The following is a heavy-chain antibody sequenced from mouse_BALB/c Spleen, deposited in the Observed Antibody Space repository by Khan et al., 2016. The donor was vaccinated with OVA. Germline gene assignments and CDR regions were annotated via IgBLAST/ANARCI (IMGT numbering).Heavy chain of an antibody. J-gene: IGHJ4*01. CDR2: IDPENGNT. D-gene: IGHD1-1*02. CDR1: GFNIKDYY. Sequence: VQLKESGAELVRPGALVKLSCKASGFNIKDYYMHWVKQRPEQGLEWIGWIDPENGNTIYDPTFQGKASITADTSSNTAYLQLSSLTSEDTAVYYCARRDYGAMDYWGQGTSVTVSS. V-gene: IGHV14-1*02. CDR3: ARRDYGAMDY.